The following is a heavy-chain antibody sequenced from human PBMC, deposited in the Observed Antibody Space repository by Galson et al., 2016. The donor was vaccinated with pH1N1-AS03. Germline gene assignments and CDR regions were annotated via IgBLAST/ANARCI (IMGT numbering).Heavy chain of an antibody. J-gene: IGHJ6*02. CDR3: ARHYYAEVDYYYYGMDV. CDR2: ISSNSGGT. D-gene: IGHD3-10*01. Sequence: SVKVSCKASGYTFTGYYIQWVRQAPGQGLEWMGRISSNSGGTHYAQKFEDRVTISVDTPKNQFSLKLSSVTAADTAVYYCARHYYAEVDYYYYGMDVWGQGTTVTVSS. CDR1: GYTFTGYY. V-gene: IGHV1-2*06.